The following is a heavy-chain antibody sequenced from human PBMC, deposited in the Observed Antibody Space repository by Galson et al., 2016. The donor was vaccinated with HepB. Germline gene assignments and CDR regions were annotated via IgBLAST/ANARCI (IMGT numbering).Heavy chain of an antibody. CDR2: ISSSGRISAASV. J-gene: IGHJ6*02. CDR1: GFTFTDYY. Sequence: SLRLSCAASGFTFTDYYMNWLRLAPGKGLEWISYISSSGRISAASVSFADSVTGRFSISRDNANNSLYLQMNSLSAEDTAVYFCAVTPATNCDGYWCSYYGMDVWGQGTTVTVSS. V-gene: IGHV3-11*04. CDR3: AVTPATNCDGYWCSYYGMDV. D-gene: IGHD2-21*01.